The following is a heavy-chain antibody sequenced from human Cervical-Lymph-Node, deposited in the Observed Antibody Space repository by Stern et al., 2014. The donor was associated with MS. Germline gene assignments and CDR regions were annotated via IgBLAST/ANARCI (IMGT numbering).Heavy chain of an antibody. CDR3: AREDTSAWQDC. CDR2: ISRRCDLT. Sequence: VQLVESGGGLVKPGGSLRLSCKASGFTLSDFDMNWVRQAPGQGLEWISYISRRCDLTNYAGAVQGRLTISRDSSQHSVSMSIYSLKDDDAAIYYCAREDTSAWQDCWGQGTLVTVSS. V-gene: IGHV3-11*06. CDR1: GFTLSDFD. J-gene: IGHJ4*02. D-gene: IGHD5-24*01.